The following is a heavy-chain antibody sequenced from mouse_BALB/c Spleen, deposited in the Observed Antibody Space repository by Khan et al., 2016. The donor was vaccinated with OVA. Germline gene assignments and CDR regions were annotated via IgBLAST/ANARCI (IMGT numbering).Heavy chain of an antibody. Sequence: QVRLQQSGPELVKPGASLKVSCKASGYKFTDYIIGWVKQSTRQGLEWIGDIFPGSGTPYYNEKFKDKATLTADKSSNTAYMQLSSLTSEDSAVYFCARGGYSVFAYWGQGSLGTVSA. D-gene: IGHD2-14*01. V-gene: IGHV1-77*01. CDR3: ARGGYSVFAY. CDR2: IFPGSGTP. CDR1: GYKFTDYI. J-gene: IGHJ3*01.